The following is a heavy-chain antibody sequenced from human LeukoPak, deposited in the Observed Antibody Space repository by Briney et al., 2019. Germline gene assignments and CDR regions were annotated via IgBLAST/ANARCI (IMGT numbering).Heavy chain of an antibody. CDR2: IYSSGTI. CDR3: TRDSGTTGEVKFDP. Sequence: SETLSLTCTVSGGSINNYYWSWIRQPAGKGLGWIGRIYSSGTITYNPSLKSRVTMSVDTSKNQFSLRLSSVTAADTAVYYCTRDSGTTGEVKFDPWGQGSLVTVSS. CDR1: GGSINNYY. V-gene: IGHV4-4*07. J-gene: IGHJ5*02. D-gene: IGHD3-10*01.